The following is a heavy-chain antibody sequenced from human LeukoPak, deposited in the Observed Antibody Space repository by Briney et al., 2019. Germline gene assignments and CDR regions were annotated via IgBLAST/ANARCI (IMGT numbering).Heavy chain of an antibody. D-gene: IGHD4-17*01. CDR3: ATSFYGDYYYYYMDV. J-gene: IGHJ6*03. CDR1: GGTFSSYA. Sequence: SVKVSCKASGGTFSSYAISWVRQAPGQGLEWMGGIIPIFGTANYAQKFQGRVTITADKSTSTAYMELSSLRSEDTAVYYCATSFYGDYYYYYMDVWGKGTAVTVSS. CDR2: IIPIFGTA. V-gene: IGHV1-69*06.